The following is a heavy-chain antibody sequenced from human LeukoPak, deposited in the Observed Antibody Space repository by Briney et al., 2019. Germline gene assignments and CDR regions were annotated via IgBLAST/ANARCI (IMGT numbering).Heavy chain of an antibody. CDR2: MNPNSGNT. Sequence: APVKVSCKASGYTFTSYDINWVRQATGQGLEWMGWMNPNSGNTGYAQKYQGRVTMTRNTSISTAYMELSSLRSEDTAVYYCARGGIVVVPAAIVYYYYYMDVWGKGTTVTVSS. V-gene: IGHV1-8*01. CDR3: ARGGIVVVPAAIVYYYYYMDV. CDR1: GYTFTSYD. D-gene: IGHD2-2*01. J-gene: IGHJ6*03.